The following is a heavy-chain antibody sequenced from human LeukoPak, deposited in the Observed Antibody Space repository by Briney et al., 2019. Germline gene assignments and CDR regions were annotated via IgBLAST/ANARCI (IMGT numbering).Heavy chain of an antibody. Sequence: PGGSLRLSCAASGFTFSNAWMGWVRQAPGKGLEWVGRIKSKTDGGTTDYAAPVKGRFTISRDDSKNTLYLQMNSLKTEDTAVYYCTTGARSYYWFVYWGQGTLVTVSS. D-gene: IGHD1-26*01. CDR3: TTGARSYYWFVY. J-gene: IGHJ4*02. CDR2: IKSKTDGGTT. CDR1: GFTFSNAW. V-gene: IGHV3-15*01.